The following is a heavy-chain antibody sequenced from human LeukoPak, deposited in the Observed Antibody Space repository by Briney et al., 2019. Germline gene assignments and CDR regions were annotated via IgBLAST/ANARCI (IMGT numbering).Heavy chain of an antibody. CDR1: GFTFSSYG. CDR3: ARVPYSSGWYYFDY. CDR2: IWYDGSNQ. J-gene: IGHJ4*02. V-gene: IGHV3-33*01. D-gene: IGHD6-19*01. Sequence: GGSLRLSCAASGFTFSSYGMHWVRQAPGKGLEWVAVIWYDGSNQYHADSVKGRFTISRDNSKNTLYLEMNSLRAEDTAVYYCARVPYSSGWYYFDYWGQGTLVTASS.